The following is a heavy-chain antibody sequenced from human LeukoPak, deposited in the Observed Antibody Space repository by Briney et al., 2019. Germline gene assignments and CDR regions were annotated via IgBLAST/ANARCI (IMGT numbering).Heavy chain of an antibody. J-gene: IGHJ4*02. CDR2: IYSGGST. D-gene: IGHD4-17*01. Sequence: GGSLRLSCAASGFTFRSYAMSWVRQAPGKGLEWVSVIYSGGSTYYADSVKGRFTISRDNSKNTLYLQMNSLRAEDTAVYYCARGTRVYGDYFDYWGQGTLVTVSS. V-gene: IGHV3-53*01. CDR3: ARGTRVYGDYFDY. CDR1: GFTFRSYA.